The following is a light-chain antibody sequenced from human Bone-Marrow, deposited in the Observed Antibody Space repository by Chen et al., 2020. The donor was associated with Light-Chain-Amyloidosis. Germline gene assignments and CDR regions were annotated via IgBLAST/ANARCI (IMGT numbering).Light chain of an antibody. CDR3: QQYYSTPYT. CDR1: ESLLYRSNNKNY. V-gene: IGKV4-1*01. CDR2: WAS. Sequence: DIVMTQSPDSLAVSLGESATINCKSSESLLYRSNNKNYLGWYQQKPGQSPKLLMYWASTRESGVPDRFSGSGSGTDFTLTISSLQAEDVAVYDCQQYYSTPYTFGQGTKLEIQ. J-gene: IGKJ2*01.